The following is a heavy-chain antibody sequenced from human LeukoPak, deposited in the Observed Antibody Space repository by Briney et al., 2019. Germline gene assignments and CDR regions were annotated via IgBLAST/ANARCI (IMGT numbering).Heavy chain of an antibody. Sequence: GRSLRLSCAASGFTFSHYGLHWVRQAPGKGLEWVAVIWSDGSNKYYADSVKGRLTISRDDSKKTLYLQMSSLRGEDTAVYYCAKDAQRGFDYSNSLEYWGQGTLVTVSS. CDR1: GFTFSHYG. V-gene: IGHV3-33*06. D-gene: IGHD4-11*01. CDR2: IWSDGSNK. J-gene: IGHJ4*02. CDR3: AKDAQRGFDYSNSLEY.